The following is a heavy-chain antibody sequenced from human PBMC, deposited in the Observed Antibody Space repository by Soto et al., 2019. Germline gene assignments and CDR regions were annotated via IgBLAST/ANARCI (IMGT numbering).Heavy chain of an antibody. V-gene: IGHV4-31*11. Sequence: SETLSLTCAVSVGSISSGGYYWNWIRQHPGKGLEWIGYISYSGNTYYNPSLKSRLTISVDTSQNQMSLNLSSVTAADTAVYFCARDEEYCTNGVCYFYGMDVWGQGTTVTVSS. D-gene: IGHD2-8*01. J-gene: IGHJ6*02. CDR3: ARDEEYCTNGVCYFYGMDV. CDR2: ISYSGNT. CDR1: VGSISSGGYY.